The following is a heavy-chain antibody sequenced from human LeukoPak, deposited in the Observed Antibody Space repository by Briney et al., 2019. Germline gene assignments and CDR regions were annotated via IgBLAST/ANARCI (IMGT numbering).Heavy chain of an antibody. CDR3: ARDQKVVAATSEYFQH. J-gene: IGHJ1*01. CDR1: GYTFTSYD. Sequence: VASVKVSCKASGYTFTSYDINWMRQATGQGLEWMGWMSPNSGNTGYAQKFQGRVTMTRDTSISTAYMELSSLRSEDTAVYYCARDQKVVAATSEYFQHWGQGTLVTVSS. CDR2: MSPNSGNT. D-gene: IGHD2-15*01. V-gene: IGHV1-8*01.